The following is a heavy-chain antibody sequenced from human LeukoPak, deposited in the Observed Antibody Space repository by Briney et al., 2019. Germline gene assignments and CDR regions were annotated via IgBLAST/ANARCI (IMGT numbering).Heavy chain of an antibody. CDR2: IYYSGST. V-gene: IGHV4-39*01. J-gene: IGHJ4*02. Sequence: SETLSLTCTVSGGSISSSSYYWGWIRQPPGKGLEWIGSIYYSGSTYYNPSLKSRVTISVDTSKNQFSLKLSSVTAADTAVYYCASLWFGPPDYWGQGTLVTVSS. D-gene: IGHD3-10*01. CDR3: ASLWFGPPDY. CDR1: GGSISSSSYY.